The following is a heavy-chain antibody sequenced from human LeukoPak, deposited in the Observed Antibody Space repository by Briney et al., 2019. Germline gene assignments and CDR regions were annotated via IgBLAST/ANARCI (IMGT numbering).Heavy chain of an antibody. Sequence: GASVKVSRKASGYTFTGYYMHWVRQAPGQGLEWMGWINPNSGGTNYAQKFQGRVTMTRDTSISTAYMELSRLRSDDTAVYYCARDGGGYSSGWFNYYYGMDVWGQGTTVTVSS. CDR2: INPNSGGT. V-gene: IGHV1-2*02. CDR3: ARDGGGYSSGWFNYYYGMDV. CDR1: GYTFTGYY. J-gene: IGHJ6*02. D-gene: IGHD6-19*01.